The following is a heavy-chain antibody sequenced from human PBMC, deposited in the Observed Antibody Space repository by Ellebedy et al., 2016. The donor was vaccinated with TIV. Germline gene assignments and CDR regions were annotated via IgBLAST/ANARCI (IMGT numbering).Heavy chain of an antibody. V-gene: IGHV3-13*04. Sequence: GESLKISXAASGFTFSNYYIHWVRQATGKGLEWVSAIGTPGDTYYPGYVMGRFTISRENAKNSLYLQMNSLRAEDTAVYYCASSQKGVFDYWGQGTLVTVSS. CDR1: GFTFSNYY. J-gene: IGHJ4*02. D-gene: IGHD3-16*01. CDR2: IGTPGDT. CDR3: ASSQKGVFDY.